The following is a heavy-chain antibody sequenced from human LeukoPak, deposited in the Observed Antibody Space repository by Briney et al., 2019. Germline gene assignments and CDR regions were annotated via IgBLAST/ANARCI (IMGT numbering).Heavy chain of an antibody. J-gene: IGHJ6*03. Sequence: SETLSLTCTVSGGSISSYYWSWIRRPAREGLEGIGRIYTSGSTNYNPSLNSRVTMSVDTSKNQHSLQQRSVTAAGTPVYYCARDGIVLRFLEWPVGYYYYYLDVWGKGTTVTVSS. V-gene: IGHV4-4*07. CDR3: ARDGIVLRFLEWPVGYYYYYLDV. CDR1: GGSISSYY. CDR2: IYTSGST. D-gene: IGHD3-3*01.